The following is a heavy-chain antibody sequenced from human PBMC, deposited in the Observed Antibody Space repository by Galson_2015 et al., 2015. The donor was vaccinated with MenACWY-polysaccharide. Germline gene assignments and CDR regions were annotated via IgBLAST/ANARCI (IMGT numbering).Heavy chain of an antibody. Sequence: SLRLSCTVSGFTFSDYWMHWVRQAPGKGLGWVSRMTSGGSGTSYADSVRGQFNISRDNAKNTLYLQMNSLRAEDTSVYYCARGIISMFRGVGITSSWFDPWGQGTLVIVSS. V-gene: IGHV3-74*01. CDR2: MTSGGSGT. CDR3: ARGIISMFRGVGITSSWFDP. J-gene: IGHJ5*02. CDR1: GFTFSDYW. D-gene: IGHD3-10*01.